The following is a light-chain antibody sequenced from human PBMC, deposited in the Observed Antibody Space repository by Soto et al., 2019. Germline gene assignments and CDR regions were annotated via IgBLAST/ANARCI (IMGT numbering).Light chain of an antibody. Sequence: IVMTQSPLSLPVTPGEPASISCRSSQSLLHTNAYNYLDWYLQKPGQSPQLLIYLGSNRASGVPDRISGSGSGTDFTLKISRVEAEDVGVYYCMQALQTPRTFGQGTKVEIK. J-gene: IGKJ1*01. V-gene: IGKV2-28*01. CDR3: MQALQTPRT. CDR1: QSLLHTNAYNY. CDR2: LGS.